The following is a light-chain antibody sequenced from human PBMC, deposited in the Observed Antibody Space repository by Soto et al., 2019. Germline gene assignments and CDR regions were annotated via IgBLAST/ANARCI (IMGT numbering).Light chain of an antibody. CDR1: QIVTSRY. Sequence: EIVWTQSPGSLCLSPGGRATLSCRSSQIVTSRYLAWYQQKPGQAPRLLIFGASIRDSGVTDRFSGSGSGTDFTLTISRLEPEDFAVYYCQQYGSSPYVAFGQGTKVDI. CDR3: QQYGSSPYVA. CDR2: GAS. J-gene: IGKJ1*01. V-gene: IGKV3-20*01.